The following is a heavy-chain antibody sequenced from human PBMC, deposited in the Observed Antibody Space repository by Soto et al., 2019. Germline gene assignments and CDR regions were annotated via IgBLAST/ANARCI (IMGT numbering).Heavy chain of an antibody. Sequence: GGSLRLSCAASGFTFSRCELHWVRQAPRGGLQESSYISSSGSTAYYASSVEGRVTISRDNANNSVHLKLDSLRAEDTALYYCTRAAWFPYLSFYWGQGALVTVSS. CDR1: GFTFSRCE. J-gene: IGHJ4*02. V-gene: IGHV3-48*03. CDR3: TRAAWFPYLSFY. D-gene: IGHD3-10*01. CDR2: ISSSGSTA.